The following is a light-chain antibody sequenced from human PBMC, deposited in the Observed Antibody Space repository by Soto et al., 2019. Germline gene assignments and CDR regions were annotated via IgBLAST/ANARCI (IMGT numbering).Light chain of an antibody. V-gene: IGKV1-5*03. J-gene: IGKJ1*01. CDR2: TAS. Sequence: DIQMTQSPSTLSASVGDRVTITCRASQYIYMCLAWYQQKPGKAPNLLIYTASNLPSGVPSRFSGSGSGTDFTLTIRGLQPDYSALDYCQQYNRYPRTFGRGTKVEIK. CDR1: QYIYMC. CDR3: QQYNRYPRT.